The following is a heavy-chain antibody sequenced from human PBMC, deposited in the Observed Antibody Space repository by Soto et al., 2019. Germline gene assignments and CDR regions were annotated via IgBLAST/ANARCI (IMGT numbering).Heavy chain of an antibody. D-gene: IGHD2-15*01. CDR1: GFTFSSYS. Sequence: GGSLRLSCAASGFTFSSYSMNWVRQAPGKGLEWVSSISSSSSYIYYADSVKGRFTISRDNAKNSLYLQMNSLRAEDTAVYYCAMGMVVVVAATPQYGMDVWGQGTTVTVSS. CDR3: AMGMVVVVAATPQYGMDV. V-gene: IGHV3-21*04. CDR2: ISSSSSYI. J-gene: IGHJ6*02.